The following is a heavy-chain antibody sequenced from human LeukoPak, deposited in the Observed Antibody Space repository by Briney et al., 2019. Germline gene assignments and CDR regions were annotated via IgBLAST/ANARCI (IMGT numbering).Heavy chain of an antibody. J-gene: IGHJ4*02. D-gene: IGHD1-26*01. V-gene: IGHV1-2*02. CDR3: AKDSGSSNAFDY. CDR1: GYTFTGYY. CDR2: MNPNSGGT. Sequence: ASVKVSCKASGYTFTGYYMHWVRQAPGQGPEWMGWMNPNSGGTHYAQKFQGSVTMTRDTSISTAYMELSRLRFDDTAVYYCAKDSGSSNAFDYWGQGTLVTVSS.